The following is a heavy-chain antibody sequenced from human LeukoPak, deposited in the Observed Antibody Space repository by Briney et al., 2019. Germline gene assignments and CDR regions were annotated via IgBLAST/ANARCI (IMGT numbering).Heavy chain of an antibody. V-gene: IGHV4-30-4*01. D-gene: IGHD3-10*01. J-gene: IGHJ4*02. CDR3: ARRRKYYGSGNPGTPFDY. CDR1: GGSISSGDYY. Sequence: SETLSLTCTVSGGSISSGDYYWSWIRQPPGKGLEWIGYIYYSGSTNYNPSLKSRVTISVDTSKNQFSLKLSSVTAADTAVYYCARRRKYYGSGNPGTPFDYWGQGTLVTVSS. CDR2: IYYSGST.